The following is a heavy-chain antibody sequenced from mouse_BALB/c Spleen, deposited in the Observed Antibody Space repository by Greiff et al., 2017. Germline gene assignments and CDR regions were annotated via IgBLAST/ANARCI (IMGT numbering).Heavy chain of an antibody. D-gene: IGHD1-2*01. CDR3: TKDYYGYFAY. CDR2: INPSNGGT. J-gene: IGHJ3*01. V-gene: IGHV1S81*02. Sequence: QVQLKQSGAELVKPGASVKLSCKASGYTFPSYYMYWVKQRPGQGLEWIGEINPSNGGTNFNEKFKSKATLTVDKSSSTAYMQLSSLTSEDSAVYYCTKDYYGYFAYWGQGTLVTVSA. CDR1: GYTFPSYY.